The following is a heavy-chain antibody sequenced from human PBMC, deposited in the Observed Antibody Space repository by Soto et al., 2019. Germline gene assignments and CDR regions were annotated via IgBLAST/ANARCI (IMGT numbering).Heavy chain of an antibody. Sequence: QVQLQESGPGLVKPSQTLSLTCTVSGGSISNVNYCWSWIRQPPDKGLEWIGHIYDGGSTYNNPSLARPSTISVDPFKNQVPPQLSSVGGADTAVHYLARGPSGDKVGYRGQGTPVTGPS. CDR1: GGSISNVNYC. D-gene: IGHD7-27*01. CDR3: ARGPSGDKVGY. V-gene: IGHV4-30-4*01. J-gene: IGHJ4*02. CDR2: IYDGGST.